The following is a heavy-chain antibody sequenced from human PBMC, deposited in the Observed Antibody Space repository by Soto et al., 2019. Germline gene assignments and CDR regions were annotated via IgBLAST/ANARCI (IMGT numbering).Heavy chain of an antibody. CDR3: AKSYDYVWGSYYYFDY. V-gene: IGHV3-23*01. J-gene: IGHJ4*02. CDR1: GFTFSSYA. D-gene: IGHD3-16*01. Sequence: GGSLRLSCAASGFTFSSYAMSWVRQAPGKGLEWVSAISGSGGSTYYADSVKGRFTISRDNSKNTLYLQMNSLRAEDTAVYYCAKSYDYVWGSYYYFDYWGQGTLVTVSS. CDR2: ISGSGGST.